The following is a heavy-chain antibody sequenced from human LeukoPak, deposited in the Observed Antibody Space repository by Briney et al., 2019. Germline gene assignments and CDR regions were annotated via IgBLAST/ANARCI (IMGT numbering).Heavy chain of an antibody. D-gene: IGHD3-3*01. V-gene: IGHV4-59*01. J-gene: IGHJ3*02. Sequence: SETLSLTCAVSVGGISYYSCTWFRQPPGKGLEWIGYIYYSGSTNYNPSLKSRVTISVDRSKNQFSLKLSSVTAADTAVYYCARDAGVLITHDAFDIWGQGTMVTVPS. CDR1: VGGISYYS. CDR2: IYYSGST. CDR3: ARDAGVLITHDAFDI.